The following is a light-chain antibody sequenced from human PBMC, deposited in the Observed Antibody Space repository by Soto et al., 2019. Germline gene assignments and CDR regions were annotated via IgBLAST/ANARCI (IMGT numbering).Light chain of an antibody. CDR1: QSVTSNY. Sequence: EVVMTQSPATLSVSPGERATLSCRASQSVTSNYLAWYQQKPGQAPRLLIYGVSSRATGVPDRFSGSGSVTDFTLTISSLEPEDFAVYYCQQYTDWPLTFGQGTKVEVK. CDR2: GVS. CDR3: QQYTDWPLT. J-gene: IGKJ1*01. V-gene: IGKV3-20*01.